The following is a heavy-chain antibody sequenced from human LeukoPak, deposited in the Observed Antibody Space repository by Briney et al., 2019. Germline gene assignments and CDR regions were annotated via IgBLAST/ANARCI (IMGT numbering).Heavy chain of an antibody. V-gene: IGHV3-30*04. CDR2: ISYDGSNK. CDR1: GFTFSSYA. D-gene: IGHD4-23*01. CDR3: ARPRWGYYFDY. Sequence: PGRSLRLSCAASGFTFSSYAMHWVRQAPGKGLEWVAVISYDGSNKYYADSVKGRFTISRDNSKNTLYLQMNSLRAKDTAVYYCARPRWGYYFDYWGQGTLVTVSS. J-gene: IGHJ4*02.